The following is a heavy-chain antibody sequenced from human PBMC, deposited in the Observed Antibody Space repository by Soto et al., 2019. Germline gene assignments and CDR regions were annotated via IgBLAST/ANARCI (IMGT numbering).Heavy chain of an antibody. D-gene: IGHD2-15*01. V-gene: IGHV3-7*01. J-gene: IGHJ4*02. Sequence: GGSLRLSCAASGFTFSSYWMSWVRQAPGKGLEWVANIKQDGSEKYYVDSVKGRFTISRDNAKNSLYLQMNSLRAEDTAVYYCARDGWDCSGGSCYGSDYWGQGTLVTVSS. CDR3: ARDGWDCSGGSCYGSDY. CDR1: GFTFSSYW. CDR2: IKQDGSEK.